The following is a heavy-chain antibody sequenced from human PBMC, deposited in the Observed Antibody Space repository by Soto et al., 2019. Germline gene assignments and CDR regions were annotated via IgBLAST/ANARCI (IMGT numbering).Heavy chain of an antibody. CDR1: GGTFSSYA. Sequence: SVKVSCKASGGTFSSYAISWVRQAPGQGLEWMGGIIPIFGTANYAQKFQGRVTITADESTSTAYMELSSLRSEDTAVYYCARRGGLRFLERDNWFDPWGQGTLVTVSS. CDR3: ARRGGLRFLERDNWFDP. V-gene: IGHV1-69*13. D-gene: IGHD3-3*01. CDR2: IIPIFGTA. J-gene: IGHJ5*02.